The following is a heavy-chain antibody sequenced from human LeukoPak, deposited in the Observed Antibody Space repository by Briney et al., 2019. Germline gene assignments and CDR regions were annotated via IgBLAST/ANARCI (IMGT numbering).Heavy chain of an antibody. CDR2: ISSSSSYI. CDR1: GFTFSSYS. J-gene: IGHJ4*02. V-gene: IGHV3-21*01. CDR3: ARDPRGPTGYDSSARDSFDS. Sequence: GGSLRLSCAASGFTFSSYSMNWVRQAPGKGLEWVSSISSSSSYIHYADSVKGRFTISRDNSKNTLYLQMNRLRPEDTAVYYCARDPRGPTGYDSSARDSFDSWGQGTLVTVSS. D-gene: IGHD3-22*01.